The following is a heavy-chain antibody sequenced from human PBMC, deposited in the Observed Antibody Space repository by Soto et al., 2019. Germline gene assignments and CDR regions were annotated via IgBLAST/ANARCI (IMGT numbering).Heavy chain of an antibody. J-gene: IGHJ3*02. CDR2: ISNRGDT. Sequence: GGSLRFSCTASGFIVSDTYVNWVRQAPGKGLEWVSVISNRGDTHYADSVRGRFSLSRDISDNTLHLQMNNLRVEDTAVYYCAREPRYCRGGSCSITGDAYDIWGQGTMVTVSS. V-gene: IGHV3-66*01. CDR1: GFIVSDTY. CDR3: AREPRYCRGGSCSITGDAYDI. D-gene: IGHD2-15*01.